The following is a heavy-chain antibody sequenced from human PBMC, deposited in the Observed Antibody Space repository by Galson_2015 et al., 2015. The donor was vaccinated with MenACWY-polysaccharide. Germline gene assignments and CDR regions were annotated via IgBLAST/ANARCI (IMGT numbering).Heavy chain of an antibody. J-gene: IGHJ4*02. CDR1: GFAFSNYG. V-gene: IGHV3-23*01. CDR2: LSQTTRT. D-gene: IGHD2-15*01. Sequence: SLRICCAASGFAFSNYGMDWVRQAPGKGVEWVSALSQTTRTYYSASVKGRFTISRDNSKNTLYLQMSNLRVEDTAVYYCAREGFCSGGTCYFYDYWGQGILVTVSA. CDR3: AREGFCSGGTCYFYDY.